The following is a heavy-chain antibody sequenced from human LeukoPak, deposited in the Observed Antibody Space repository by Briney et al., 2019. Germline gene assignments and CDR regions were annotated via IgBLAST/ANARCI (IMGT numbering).Heavy chain of an antibody. Sequence: GGSLRLSCAASGFTFSSYAMNWVRPAPGKGLEWVSAISGSGAGTLYADSVKGRFTISGDNSKNTLYLQVNSLRAEDTAVYYCAKAADFDYWGQGTLVTVSS. CDR3: AKAADFDY. V-gene: IGHV3-23*01. J-gene: IGHJ4*02. CDR1: GFTFSSYA. CDR2: ISGSGAGT.